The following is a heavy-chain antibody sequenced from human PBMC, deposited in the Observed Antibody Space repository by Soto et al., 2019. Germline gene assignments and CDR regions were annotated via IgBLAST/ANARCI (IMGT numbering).Heavy chain of an antibody. V-gene: IGHV5-51*01. D-gene: IGHD6-19*01. J-gene: IGHJ6*02. Sequence: GESLKISCKGSGYSFTSYWIGWVRQMPGKGLEWMGIIYPGDSDTRYSPSFQGQVTISADKSISTAYLQWSSLKASDTAMYYCARQSSSGWWPPIGYYYYGIDVWGQGTTVTVSS. CDR1: GYSFTSYW. CDR2: IYPGDSDT. CDR3: ARQSSSGWWPPIGYYYYGIDV.